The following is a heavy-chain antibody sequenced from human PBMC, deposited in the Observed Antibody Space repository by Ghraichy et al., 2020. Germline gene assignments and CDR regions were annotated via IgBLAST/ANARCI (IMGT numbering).Heavy chain of an antibody. CDR1: GGSFSGYY. CDR3: ARQYGWAARQYRGGYFQH. D-gene: IGHD6-6*01. CDR2: INHSGST. Sequence: SQTLSLTCAVYGGSFSGYYWSWIRQPPGKGLEWIGEINHSGSTNYNPSLKSRVTISVDTSKNQFSLKLSSVTAADTAVYYCARQYGWAARQYRGGYFQHWGQGTLVTVSS. V-gene: IGHV4-34*01. J-gene: IGHJ1*01.